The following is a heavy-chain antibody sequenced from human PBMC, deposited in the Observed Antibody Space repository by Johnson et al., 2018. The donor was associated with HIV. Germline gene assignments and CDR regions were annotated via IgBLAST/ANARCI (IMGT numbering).Heavy chain of an antibody. Sequence: DVQVVESGGVLVQPGGSLRLSCAASGFTFSNYWMNWVRQAPGRGLVWVANIKQDGSEKYCVDPVQGRFTISRDNAKNSLYLQMNSLRAEDTAVYYCTTDPQRGYSYGYATFDIWGHGTMVTVSS. CDR2: IKQDGSEK. D-gene: IGHD5-18*01. CDR3: TTDPQRGYSYGYATFDI. CDR1: GFTFSNYW. J-gene: IGHJ3*02. V-gene: IGHV3-7*01.